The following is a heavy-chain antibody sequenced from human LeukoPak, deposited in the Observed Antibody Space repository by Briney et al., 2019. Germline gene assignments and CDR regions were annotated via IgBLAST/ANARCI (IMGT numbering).Heavy chain of an antibody. Sequence: SETLSLTRPVSGGSISSYCWSSIRQPPGKGRGSIGYVYTSGTTNYTSSLKSRVTISVDTSKNQFSLKLSSVTAADTAVYYCARRSYDFWSGYYTGNCYYYYMDVWGKGTTVTVSS. J-gene: IGHJ6*03. D-gene: IGHD3-3*01. CDR3: ARRSYDFWSGYYTGNCYYYYMDV. CDR1: GGSISSYC. V-gene: IGHV4-4*09. CDR2: VYTSGTT.